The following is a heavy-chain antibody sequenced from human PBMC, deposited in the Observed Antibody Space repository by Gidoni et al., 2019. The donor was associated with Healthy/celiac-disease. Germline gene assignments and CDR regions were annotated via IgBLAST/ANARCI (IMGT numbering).Heavy chain of an antibody. Sequence: EVQLVESGGGLVQHGRSLRLSCAASGCTCDDYAMHWIRHAPGRGLGCVSGISWNSGSIGYADSVKGRFTISRDNAKNSLYLQMNSLRAEDTALYYCAKGDCSSTSCYLGAENYYYYYYMDVWGKGTTVTVSS. V-gene: IGHV3-9*01. D-gene: IGHD2-2*01. CDR3: AKGDCSSTSCYLGAENYYYYYYMDV. CDR1: GCTCDDYA. CDR2: ISWNSGSI. J-gene: IGHJ6*03.